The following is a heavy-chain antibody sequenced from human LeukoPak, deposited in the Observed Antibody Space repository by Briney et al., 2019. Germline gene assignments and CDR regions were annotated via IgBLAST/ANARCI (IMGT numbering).Heavy chain of an antibody. Sequence: PSDTLSLTCTVSGGSISGYYWSWIRQPPGKGLEWIGYIYYSGSTNYNPSLKSRVTISVDTSKNQCSLKLSSVTAADTAVYYCARFAPGQWLVDYWGQGTLVTVSS. J-gene: IGHJ4*02. D-gene: IGHD6-19*01. V-gene: IGHV4-59*07. CDR2: IYYSGST. CDR3: ARFAPGQWLVDY. CDR1: GGSISGYY.